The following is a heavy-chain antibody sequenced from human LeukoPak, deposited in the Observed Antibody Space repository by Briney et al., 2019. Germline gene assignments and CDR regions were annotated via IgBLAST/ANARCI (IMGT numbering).Heavy chain of an antibody. Sequence: ASVKVSCKTSGYTFTSYYMHWVRQAPGQGREWMGIIQPSGGSTKYAQKFQGRVTMTRDTSTDTVYMEVSSLRSEDTAVYYCARGGTTVVRTFDNWGQGTLVIVSS. CDR2: IQPSGGST. CDR3: ARGGTTVVRTFDN. D-gene: IGHD4-23*01. V-gene: IGHV1-46*01. CDR1: GYTFTSYY. J-gene: IGHJ4*02.